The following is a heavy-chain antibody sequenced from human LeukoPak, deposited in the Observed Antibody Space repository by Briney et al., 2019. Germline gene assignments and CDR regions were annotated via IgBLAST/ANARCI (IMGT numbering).Heavy chain of an antibody. CDR2: MNPNSGDT. CDR3: ARVEATVGFAFDI. J-gene: IGHJ3*02. CDR1: GYTFSGFY. Sequence: GASVKVSCKASGYTFSGFYMHWVRQAPGQGLEWMGWMNPNSGDTKYAPKFQGRVTMTRDMSISTAYMEVNRLTSDDTAVYYCARVEATVGFAFDIWGQGTMVTVSS. D-gene: IGHD2-21*02. V-gene: IGHV1-2*02.